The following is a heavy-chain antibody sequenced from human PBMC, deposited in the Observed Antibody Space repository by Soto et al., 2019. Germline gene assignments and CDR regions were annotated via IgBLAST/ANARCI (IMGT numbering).Heavy chain of an antibody. CDR3: AKGRITMVRGVIGS. CDR2: ISGSGGST. V-gene: IGHV3-23*01. CDR1: GFTFSNAW. D-gene: IGHD3-10*01. Sequence: PGGSLRLSCAASGFTFSNAWMNWVRQAPGKGLEWVSAISGSGGSTYYADSVKGRFTISRDNSKNTLYLQMNSLRAEDTAVYYCAKGRITMVRGVIGSWGQGTLVTVSS. J-gene: IGHJ5*02.